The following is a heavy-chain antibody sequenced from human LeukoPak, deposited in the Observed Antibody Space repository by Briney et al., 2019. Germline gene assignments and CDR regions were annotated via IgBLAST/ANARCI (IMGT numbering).Heavy chain of an antibody. J-gene: IGHJ3*02. CDR2: INGDGSST. Sequence: PGGSLILSCAASGFTFSSYWMHWVRQASGKGLVWVSRINGDGSSTTYAGSVKGRFTISRDNAKNTLYLQMNSLRAEDTAVYYCARELRFGELAFDIWGQGTLVTVSS. CDR3: ARELRFGELAFDI. D-gene: IGHD3-10*01. V-gene: IGHV3-74*01. CDR1: GFTFSSYW.